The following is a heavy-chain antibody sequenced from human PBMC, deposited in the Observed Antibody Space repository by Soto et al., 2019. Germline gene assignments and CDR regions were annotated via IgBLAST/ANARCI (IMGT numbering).Heavy chain of an antibody. J-gene: IGHJ4*02. CDR1: GGSISSGGYY. CDR3: ARSSTSANYFDY. CDR2: IYYSGST. D-gene: IGHD2-2*01. V-gene: IGHV4-31*03. Sequence: QVQLQESGPGLVKPSQTLSLTCTVSGGSISSGGYYWSWIRQHPGRGLEWIGYIYYSGSTYYNPSLKSRVTISVDTSKNQFSLKLSSVTAADTAVYYCARSSTSANYFDYWGQGTLVTVSS.